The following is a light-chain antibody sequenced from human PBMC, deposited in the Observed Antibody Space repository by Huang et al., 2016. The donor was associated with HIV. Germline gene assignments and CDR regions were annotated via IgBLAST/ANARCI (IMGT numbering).Light chain of an antibody. CDR1: QNIDGY. CDR3: QQSYSTLIT. J-gene: IGKJ5*01. CDR2: SAS. Sequence: IQMTQSPSSLSASVGARVTITCRASQNIDGYLNWYQQKPGKPPKLLISSASTLHTGVPPRFSGSGSGTDYTLIINNLQPDDFATYFCQQSYSTLITFGQGSRLDTK. V-gene: IGKV1-39*01.